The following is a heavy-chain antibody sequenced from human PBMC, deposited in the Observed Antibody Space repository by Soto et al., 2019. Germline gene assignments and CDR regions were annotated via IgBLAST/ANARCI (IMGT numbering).Heavy chain of an antibody. D-gene: IGHD5-18*01. CDR3: AHTSIAIQLWLHFDY. Sequence: GSGPTLVNPTQTLTMTCTFSGFSLSTSGVGVGWIRQPPGKALEWLALIYWNDDKRYSPSLKSRLTITKDTSKNQVVLTMTNMDPVDTATYYCAHTSIAIQLWLHFDYWGQGTLVTVSS. CDR2: IYWNDDK. J-gene: IGHJ4*02. CDR1: GFSLSTSGVG. V-gene: IGHV2-5*01.